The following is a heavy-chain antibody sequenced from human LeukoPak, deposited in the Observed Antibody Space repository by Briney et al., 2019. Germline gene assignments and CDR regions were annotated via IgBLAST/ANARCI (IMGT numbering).Heavy chain of an antibody. CDR3: ARAPPPVVGTGGTARSEYYFDY. CDR1: GFTFSSYA. D-gene: IGHD6-19*01. J-gene: IGHJ4*02. CDR2: ISYDGSNK. V-gene: IGHV3-30-3*01. Sequence: GRSLRLSCAASGFTFSSYAMHWVRQAPGKGLEWVAVISYDGSNKYYADSVKGRFTISRDNSKNTLYLQMNSLRAEDTAVYYCARAPPPVVGTGGTARSEYYFDYWGQGTLVTVSS.